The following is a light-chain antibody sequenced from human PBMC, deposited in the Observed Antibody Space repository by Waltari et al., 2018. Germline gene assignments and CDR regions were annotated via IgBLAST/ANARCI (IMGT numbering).Light chain of an antibody. CDR2: AAS. CDR3: QQDYTLPLT. Sequence: DIQMTQSPSSLSASVGDRVTVTCRASQGINKELNWYQQKPGKAHTLLIYAASSLETGVSSRFSGSGSGTDFTLTISSLQPEDVATYYCQQDYTLPLTFGGGTKVEIK. J-gene: IGKJ4*01. V-gene: IGKV1-27*01. CDR1: QGINKE.